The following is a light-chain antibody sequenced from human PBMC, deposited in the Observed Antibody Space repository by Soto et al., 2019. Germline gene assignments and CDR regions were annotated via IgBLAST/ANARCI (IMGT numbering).Light chain of an antibody. CDR2: WSY. V-gene: IGKV4-1*01. CDR1: QSVLYSSNNKNY. J-gene: IGKJ1*01. Sequence: DIVMTQSPDSLAVSLGERATINCKSSQSVLYSSNNKNYLAWYQQKPGQPPKLLIYWSYTRESGVPDRFSGSGSGTDFTLTISSLQAEDVAVYYCQQYYSTLKWTFGQGTKVEIK. CDR3: QQYYSTLKWT.